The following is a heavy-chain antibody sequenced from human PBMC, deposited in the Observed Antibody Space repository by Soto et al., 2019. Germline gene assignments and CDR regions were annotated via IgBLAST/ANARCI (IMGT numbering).Heavy chain of an antibody. J-gene: IGHJ4*02. V-gene: IGHV3-30-3*01. D-gene: IGHD3-10*02. CDR3: ARDRGYYVPTYYFDY. CDR2: ISYDGSNK. CDR1: GFTFSSYA. Sequence: HPGGSLRLSCAASGFTFSSYAMHWVRQAPGKGLEWVAVISYDGSNKYYADSVKGRFTISRDNSKNTLYLQMNSLRAEDTAVYYCARDRGYYVPTYYFDYWGQGTLVTVSS.